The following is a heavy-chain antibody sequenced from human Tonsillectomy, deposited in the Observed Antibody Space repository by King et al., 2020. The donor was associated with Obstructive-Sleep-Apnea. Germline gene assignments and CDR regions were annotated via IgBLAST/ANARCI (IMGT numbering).Heavy chain of an antibody. V-gene: IGHV4-39*01. CDR1: GGSISSSSYY. CDR3: ARHDMPLMVYSSGWIDY. CDR2: IYYSGST. J-gene: IGHJ4*02. D-gene: IGHD6-19*01. Sequence: MQLQESGPGLVKPSETLSLTCTVSGGSISSSSYYWGWIRQPPGKGLEWIGSIYYSGSTYYNPSLKSRVTISVDTSKNQFSLKLSSVTAADTAVYYCARHDMPLMVYSSGWIDYWGQGTLVTVSS.